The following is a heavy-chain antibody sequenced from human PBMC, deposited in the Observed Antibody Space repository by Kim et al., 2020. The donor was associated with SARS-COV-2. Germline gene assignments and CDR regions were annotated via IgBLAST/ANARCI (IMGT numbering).Heavy chain of an antibody. D-gene: IGHD5-18*01. CDR3: ARCGYSYGSTYYFDY. Sequence: QKFQGRVTITADESTSTAYMELSSLRSEDTAVYYCARCGYSYGSTYYFDYWGQGTLVTVSS. V-gene: IGHV1-69*01. J-gene: IGHJ4*02.